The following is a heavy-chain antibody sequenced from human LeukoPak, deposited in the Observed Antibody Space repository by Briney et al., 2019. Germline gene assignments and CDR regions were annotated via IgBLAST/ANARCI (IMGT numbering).Heavy chain of an antibody. CDR3: ARGGRSSGWAFDY. Sequence: SETLSLTCTVSGGSISSYYWSWIRQPPGKGLEWIGYIYYSGSTNYNPSLKSRVTISVDTSKNQFSLKLSSVTAADTAVYYCARGGRSSGWAFDYWGREPWSPSPQ. J-gene: IGHJ4*02. V-gene: IGHV4-59*01. CDR2: IYYSGST. CDR1: GGSISSYY. D-gene: IGHD6-19*01.